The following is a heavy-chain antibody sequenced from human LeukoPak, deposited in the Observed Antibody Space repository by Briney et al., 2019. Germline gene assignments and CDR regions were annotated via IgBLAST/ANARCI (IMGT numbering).Heavy chain of an antibody. CDR1: GITFSNYW. CDR3: ARGYSSSWYSLLRPYYYYMDV. V-gene: IGHV3-48*04. D-gene: IGHD6-13*01. CDR2: ISSSGSTI. J-gene: IGHJ6*03. Sequence: PGGSLRLSCAASGITFSNYWMNWVRQAPGKGLEWVSYISSSGSTIYYADSVKGRFTISRDNAKNSLYLQMNSLRAEDTAVYYCARGYSSSWYSLLRPYYYYMDVWGKGTTVTISS.